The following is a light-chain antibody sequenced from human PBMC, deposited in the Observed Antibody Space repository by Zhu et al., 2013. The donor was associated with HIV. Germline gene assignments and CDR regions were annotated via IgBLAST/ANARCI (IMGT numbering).Light chain of an antibody. CDR2: DTS. CDR3: QQYNSWPRT. V-gene: IGKV3-15*01. Sequence: IVMTQSPATLSVSPGERATLSCRASQSVSSNLAWYQQKPGQAPELLFYDTSTRASGTPARFRGSGFGTEFTLTISGLQSEDFAIYYCQQYNSWPRTFGQGTRVEIK. CDR1: QSVSSN. J-gene: IGKJ1*01.